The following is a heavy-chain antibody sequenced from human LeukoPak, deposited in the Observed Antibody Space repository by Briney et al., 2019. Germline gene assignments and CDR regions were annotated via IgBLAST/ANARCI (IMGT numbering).Heavy chain of an antibody. CDR2: ISSSSSTI. D-gene: IGHD1-26*01. Sequence: GGSLRLSCAASGFTFSSYSMNWVRQAPGKGLEWVSYISSSSSTIYYADSVKGRFTISRDNAKNSLLLQMNSLTAEDTAVYYCAKNSGSSSDFFDYWGQGTLVTVSS. V-gene: IGHV3-48*01. CDR1: GFTFSSYS. CDR3: AKNSGSSSDFFDY. J-gene: IGHJ4*02.